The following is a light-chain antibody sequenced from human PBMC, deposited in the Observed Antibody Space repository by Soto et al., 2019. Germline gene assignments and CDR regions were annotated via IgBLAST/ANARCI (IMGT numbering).Light chain of an antibody. CDR2: AAS. V-gene: IGKV3-20*01. J-gene: IGKJ5*01. CDR3: QQYGSSPSVT. Sequence: ETVLTQSPGTLSLSPGERATLSCRASQTVSRSYLAWYQQKPGQAPRLLIYAASSRATGIPGRFSGSGSGTDFTLTXSRLEPEDXXVYYCQQYGSSPSVTFGQGTRLEIK. CDR1: QTVSRSY.